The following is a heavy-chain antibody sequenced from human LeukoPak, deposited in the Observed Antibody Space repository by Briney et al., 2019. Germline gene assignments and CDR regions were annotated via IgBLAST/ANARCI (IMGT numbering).Heavy chain of an antibody. CDR2: NSGSGGST. V-gene: IGHV3-23*01. Sequence: GGCLRLSCAAAGFTFSSYAMSWVRQAPGKGLEWVSANSGSGGSTYYADSVKGRFTISRDNSKKTLYLQRNSLRAEGTAVYYCAKRGVTGYKEGFDYWGQGTLVTVSS. CDR1: GFTFSSYA. CDR3: AKRGVTGYKEGFDY. J-gene: IGHJ4*02. D-gene: IGHD3-9*01.